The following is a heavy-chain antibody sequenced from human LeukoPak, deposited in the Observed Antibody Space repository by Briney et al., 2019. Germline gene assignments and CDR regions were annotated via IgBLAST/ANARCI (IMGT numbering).Heavy chain of an antibody. J-gene: IGHJ4*02. Sequence: PVASVKVSCKASGYTFTSYGISWVRQAPGQGLEWMGWISAYNGNTNYAQKLQGRVTMTTDTSTSTAYMELRSLRSDDTAVYYCARSPPGGTIFGVVRYYFDYWGQGPWSPSPQ. CDR2: ISAYNGNT. V-gene: IGHV1-18*01. CDR1: GYTFTSYG. CDR3: ARSPPGGTIFGVVRYYFDY. D-gene: IGHD3-3*01.